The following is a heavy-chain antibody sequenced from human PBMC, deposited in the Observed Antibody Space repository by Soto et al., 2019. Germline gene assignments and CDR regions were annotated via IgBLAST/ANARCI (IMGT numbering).Heavy chain of an antibody. V-gene: IGHV3-20*01. CDR1: GFTFDDYG. Sequence: GGSLRLSCAASGFTFDDYGMSWVRQAPGKGLEWVSGINWNGGSTGYADSVKGRFTISRDNAKNSLYLQMNSLRAEDKALYHCAREEYYGSGGWDYYYYYMDVWGKGTTVTVSS. CDR2: INWNGGST. D-gene: IGHD3-10*01. J-gene: IGHJ6*03. CDR3: AREEYYGSGGWDYYYYYMDV.